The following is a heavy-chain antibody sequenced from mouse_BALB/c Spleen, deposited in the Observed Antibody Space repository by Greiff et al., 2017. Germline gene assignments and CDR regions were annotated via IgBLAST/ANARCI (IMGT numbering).Heavy chain of an antibody. D-gene: IGHD6-1*01. J-gene: IGHJ2*01. CDR1: GYTFTSYW. CDR3: TREGTSGYFDY. V-gene: IGHV1-5*01. CDR2: IYPGNSDT. Sequence: VQLQQSGTVLARPGASVKMSCKASGYTFTSYWMHWVKQRPGQGLEWIGAIYPGNSDTSYNQKFKGKAKLTAVTSTSTAYMELSSLTNEDSAVYYCTREGTSGYFDYWGQGTTLTVSS.